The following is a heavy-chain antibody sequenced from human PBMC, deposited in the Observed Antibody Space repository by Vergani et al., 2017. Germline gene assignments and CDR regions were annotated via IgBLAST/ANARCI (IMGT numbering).Heavy chain of an antibody. V-gene: IGHV4-38-2*02. CDR2: MFHTGEA. J-gene: IGHJ5*01. D-gene: IGHD3-10*01. CDR3: GVIMVRSPRPNNWFDS. Sequence: QIQLQESGPGLVKPSETLSLTCSVSGYSISRGFYWAWIRQPPEKGLEWIGGMFHTGEASNSPSLQSRVAFSMDTSKNLFSLQLTSVTAADTAVYFCGVIMVRSPRPNNWFDSWGRGTLVTVSS. CDR1: GYSISRGFY.